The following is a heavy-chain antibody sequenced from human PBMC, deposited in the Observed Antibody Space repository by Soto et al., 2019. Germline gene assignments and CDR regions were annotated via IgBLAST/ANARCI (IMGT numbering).Heavy chain of an antibody. Sequence: SETLSLTCTVSGCSMRSSSYYWGWIRQPPGKGLEWIGSIYYSGRSHYNPSLKSRLTISVDRSKNQFTLQLSSVTVADTAVYYCATSYGNAWYTYWGQGTQVTVSS. V-gene: IGHV4-39*06. D-gene: IGHD6-13*01. CDR1: GCSMRSSSYY. CDR2: IYYSGRS. CDR3: ATSYGNAWYTY. J-gene: IGHJ4*02.